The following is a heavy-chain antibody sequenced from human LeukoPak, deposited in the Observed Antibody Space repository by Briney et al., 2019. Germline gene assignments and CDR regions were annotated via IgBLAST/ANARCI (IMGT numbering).Heavy chain of an antibody. V-gene: IGHV4-59*08. CDR1: GGSISSYY. Sequence: SETLSLTCTVSGGSISSYYWSWIRQPPGKGLEWIGYIYYSGSTNYNPSLKSRVSMSIDTSKNQLSLNLRSLTAADTAVYYCARHVSAYNPHWYFDLWGRGTLVTVSA. CDR2: IYYSGST. D-gene: IGHD5-24*01. CDR3: ARHVSAYNPHWYFDL. J-gene: IGHJ2*01.